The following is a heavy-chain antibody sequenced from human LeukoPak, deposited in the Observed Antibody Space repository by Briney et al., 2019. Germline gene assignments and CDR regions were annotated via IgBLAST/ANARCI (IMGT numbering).Heavy chain of an antibody. D-gene: IGHD1-14*01. V-gene: IGHV1-69*01. J-gene: IGHJ6*03. CDR2: IIPIFGTA. CDR3: ARGYGNYYYYYYMDV. CDR1: GSTFSSYA. Sequence: SVKVSCKASGSTFSSYAISWVRQAPGQGLEWMGGIIPIFGTANYAQKFQGRVTITADESTSTTYMELSSLRSEDTAVYYCARGYGNYYYYYYMDVWGKGTTVTVSS.